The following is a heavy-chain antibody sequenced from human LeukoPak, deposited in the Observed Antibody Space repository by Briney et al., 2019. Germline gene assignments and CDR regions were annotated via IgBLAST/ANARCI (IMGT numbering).Heavy chain of an antibody. D-gene: IGHD2-15*01. CDR3: ARAKSYCSGGSCSSYYYMDV. Sequence: GGSLRLSCAASGFTFSSYWMHWVRQAPGKGLVWVSRINSDGSSTSYADSVKGRFTISRGNAKNTLYLQMNSLRAEDTAVYYCARAKSYCSGGSCSSYYYMDVWGKGTTVTISS. V-gene: IGHV3-74*01. CDR2: INSDGSST. CDR1: GFTFSSYW. J-gene: IGHJ6*03.